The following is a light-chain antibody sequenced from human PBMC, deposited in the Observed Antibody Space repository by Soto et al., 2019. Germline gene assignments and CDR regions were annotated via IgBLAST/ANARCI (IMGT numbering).Light chain of an antibody. CDR3: QQYSKYPWT. CDR2: KAS. CDR1: QSIDKW. J-gene: IGKJ1*01. V-gene: IGKV1-5*03. Sequence: DIPMTQSPSTLSASVGDRVTVTCRASQSIDKWLAWYQQKPGKAPKLLMYKASLLQSGIPSRFSGSGSGTEFPLTINSLQSDDVASYYCQQYSKYPWTFGQGTKVEV.